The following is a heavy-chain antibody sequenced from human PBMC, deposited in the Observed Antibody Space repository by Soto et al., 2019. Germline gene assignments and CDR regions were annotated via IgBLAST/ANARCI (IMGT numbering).Heavy chain of an antibody. CDR1: GYSFTSYW. CDR2: IYPGDSDT. D-gene: IGHD2-2*01. CDR3: ARQYLEYCSSTSCQSRSLMNYYYYYMDV. V-gene: IGHV5-51*01. J-gene: IGHJ6*03. Sequence: GESLKISCKGSGYSFTSYWIGWVRQMPGKGLEWMGIIYPGDSDTRYSPSFQGQVTISADKSISTAYLQWSSLKASDTAMYYCARQYLEYCSSTSCQSRSLMNYYYYYMDVWGKGTTVTVSS.